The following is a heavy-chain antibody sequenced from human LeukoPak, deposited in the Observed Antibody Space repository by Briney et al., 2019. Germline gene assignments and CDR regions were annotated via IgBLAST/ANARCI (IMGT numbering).Heavy chain of an antibody. D-gene: IGHD3-10*01. J-gene: IGHJ5*02. V-gene: IGHV4-61*02. CDR3: ARGDYGSGTYLWGS. CDR2: INTSGST. CDR1: GGSISSGSYY. Sequence: SETLSLTCTVSGGSISSGSYYWSWIRQPAGKGLEWIGRINTSGSTNYNPSLKSRVTMSVDTSKNQFSLKVRSVTAADTAVYYCARGDYGSGTYLWGSWGQGILVTVSP.